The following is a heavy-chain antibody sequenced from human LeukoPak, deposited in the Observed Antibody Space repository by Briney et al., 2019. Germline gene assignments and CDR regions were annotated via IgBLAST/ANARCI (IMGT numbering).Heavy chain of an antibody. CDR2: ISSSSSYI. CDR1: GFTFSSYS. D-gene: IGHD1-7*01. V-gene: IGHV3-21*04. Sequence: GGSLRLSCAASGFTFSSYSMNWVRQAPGKGLEWVSSISSSSSYIYYADSVKGRFTISRDNSKNTLYLQMNSLRAEDTAVYYCAKRRGLELLYYYYMDVWGKGTTVTISS. CDR3: AKRRGLELLYYYYMDV. J-gene: IGHJ6*03.